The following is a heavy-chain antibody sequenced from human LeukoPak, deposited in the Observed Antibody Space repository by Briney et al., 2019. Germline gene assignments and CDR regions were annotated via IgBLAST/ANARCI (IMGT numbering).Heavy chain of an antibody. CDR3: ARVPAPTIFGVPTGNYFDY. D-gene: IGHD3-3*01. J-gene: IGHJ4*02. V-gene: IGHV3-30*04. CDR2: ISYDGNNK. Sequence: GGSLRLSCAASGFTFSTYVMHWVRQAPGKGLEWVAIISYDGNNKYYADSVKGRFTISRDNSMNTLYLQMNSLRAEDTAVYYCARVPAPTIFGVPTGNYFDYWGQGTLVTVSS. CDR1: GFTFSTYV.